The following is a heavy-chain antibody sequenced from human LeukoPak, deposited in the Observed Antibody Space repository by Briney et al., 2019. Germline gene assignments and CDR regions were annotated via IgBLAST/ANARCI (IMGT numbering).Heavy chain of an antibody. CDR2: ISGSGGST. D-gene: IGHD6-19*01. CDR3: AKSLRYSSGLDAFDI. J-gene: IGHJ3*02. Sequence: GGSLRLSCAASGFTFSSYGMSWVRQAPGKGLEWVSAISGSGGSTYYADSVKGRFTISRDNSKNTLYLQMNSLRAEDTAVYYCAKSLRYSSGLDAFDIWGQGTMVTVSS. V-gene: IGHV3-23*01. CDR1: GFTFSSYG.